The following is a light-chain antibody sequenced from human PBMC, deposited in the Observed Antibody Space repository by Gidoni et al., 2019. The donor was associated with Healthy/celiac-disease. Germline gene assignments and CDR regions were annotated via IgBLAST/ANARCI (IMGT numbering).Light chain of an antibody. V-gene: IGLV2-23*01. CDR3: CSYAGSVV. CDR2: EGN. J-gene: IGLJ2*01. Sequence: QSALTQPAPVSGSPGQSITISCTGTSSDVGRYNLVSWYQQHPGKAPKLMIYEGNKRPSGVSNRFSGSKSGNTASLTISGLQAEDEADYYCCSYAGSVVFGGGTKLTVL. CDR1: SSDVGRYNL.